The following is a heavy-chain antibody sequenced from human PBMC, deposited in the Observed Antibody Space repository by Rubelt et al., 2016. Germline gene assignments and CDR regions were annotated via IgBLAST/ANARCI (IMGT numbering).Heavy chain of an antibody. D-gene: IGHD5-12*01. J-gene: IGHJ3*02. CDR3: ARGGYGSQETVDESDI. V-gene: IGHV4-31*03. CDR2: T. CDR1: GGSISSGGYY. Sequence: QVQLQESGPGLVKPSQTLSLTCTVSGGSISSGGYYWSWIRQHPGKGLEWIGCTYYNPSLKSRVTISVDTSKNQFSLKLSSVTAADTAVYYCARGGYGSQETVDESDIWGQGTMVTVSS.